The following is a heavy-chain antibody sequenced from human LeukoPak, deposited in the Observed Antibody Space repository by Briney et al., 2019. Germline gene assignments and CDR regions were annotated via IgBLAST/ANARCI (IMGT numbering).Heavy chain of an antibody. J-gene: IGHJ4*02. CDR2: ISSSCSTI. V-gene: IGHV3-48*03. CDR1: GFTFSSYE. Sequence: GGSLRLSCAASGFTFSSYEMNWVRQAPGKGLEWVSYISSSCSTIYYADSVKGRFTISRDNAKNSLYLQMNSLRAEDTAVYYCAREAVAGAADYWGQGTLVTVSS. CDR3: AREAVAGAADY. D-gene: IGHD6-19*01.